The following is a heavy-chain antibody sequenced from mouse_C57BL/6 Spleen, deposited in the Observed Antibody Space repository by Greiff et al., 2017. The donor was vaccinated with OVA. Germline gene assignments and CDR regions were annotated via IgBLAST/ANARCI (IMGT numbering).Heavy chain of an antibody. CDR2: INPNNGGT. V-gene: IGHV1-22*01. CDR3: ARGYCNFFAY. CDR1: GYTFTDYN. Sequence: EVQLVESGPELVKPGASVKMSCKASGYTFTDYNMHWVKQSHGKSLEWIGNINPNNGGTSYNQKFKGKATLTVNKSSSQAYMELRILTAEDSAVYYCARGYCNFFAYWGQGTLVTVSA. D-gene: IGHD2-1*01. J-gene: IGHJ3*01.